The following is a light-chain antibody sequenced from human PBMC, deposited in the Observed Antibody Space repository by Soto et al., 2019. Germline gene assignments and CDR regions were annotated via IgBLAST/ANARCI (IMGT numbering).Light chain of an antibody. Sequence: DIQMTQSPSTLPASVGDRVTITCRASQSISRLLARYQQKPGKAPKLLIYKASSLESGVPSRVSGSGPGTALTLIITSIQPDDFATYYCQPYNSYLTFGQGTKVEI. CDR3: QPYNSYLT. CDR2: KAS. J-gene: IGKJ1*01. CDR1: QSISRL. V-gene: IGKV1-5*03.